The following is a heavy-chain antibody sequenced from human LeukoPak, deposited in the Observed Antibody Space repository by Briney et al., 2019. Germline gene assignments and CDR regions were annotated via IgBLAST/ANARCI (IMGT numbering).Heavy chain of an antibody. D-gene: IGHD6-13*01. V-gene: IGHV5-51*01. CDR1: GYSFTSSW. Sequence: RPGESLKISCKGSGYSFTSSWIGWVRQMPGKGLEWMGIIYPGDSDTRYSPSFQGQVTISADKSISTAYLQWSSLKASDTAMYYCARRLTAAGFDAFDIWGQGTMVTVSS. CDR3: ARRLTAAGFDAFDI. CDR2: IYPGDSDT. J-gene: IGHJ3*02.